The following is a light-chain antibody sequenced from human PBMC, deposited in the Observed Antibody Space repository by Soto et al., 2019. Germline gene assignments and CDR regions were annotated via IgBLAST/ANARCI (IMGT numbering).Light chain of an antibody. V-gene: IGKV3-11*01. CDR2: DAY. J-gene: IGKJ5*01. Sequence: EVVFTQCPFTLSLSPGERATPSIRASQSFRGLLAWYQQKPGQAPRLLIYDAYNRATGIPPRFSGSGSGTDFTLTISSLEPEDSAVYYCQQRHMWPITFGQGTRLEIK. CDR3: QQRHMWPIT. CDR1: QSFRGL.